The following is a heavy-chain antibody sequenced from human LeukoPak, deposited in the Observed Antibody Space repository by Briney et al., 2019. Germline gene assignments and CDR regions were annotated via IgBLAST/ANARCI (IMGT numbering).Heavy chain of an antibody. CDR1: GFTFSSYG. D-gene: IGHD5-12*01. Sequence: GGSLRLSCAASGFTFSSYGMHWVRQAPGKGLEWVAIIWYDGSNKYYADSVKGRFTISRDNSKNTLYLQMNSLRAEDTAVYYCARDSYSGYGDYFDYWGQGTLVTVSS. CDR2: IWYDGSNK. CDR3: ARDSYSGYGDYFDY. J-gene: IGHJ4*02. V-gene: IGHV3-33*01.